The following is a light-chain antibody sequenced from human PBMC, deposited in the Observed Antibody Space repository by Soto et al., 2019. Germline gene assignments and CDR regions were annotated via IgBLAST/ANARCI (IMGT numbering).Light chain of an antibody. CDR3: QQYNNWPGT. J-gene: IGKJ1*01. CDR1: QSVTNN. V-gene: IGKV3-15*01. Sequence: EIMMTQSPATLSVSPGERATLSYRASQSVTNNFAWYQQKPGQAPRLLIRDASTRATGVPARFSGSGSGTEFTLTISSLQSEDFAVYYCQQYNNWPGTFGQGTKVEIK. CDR2: DAS.